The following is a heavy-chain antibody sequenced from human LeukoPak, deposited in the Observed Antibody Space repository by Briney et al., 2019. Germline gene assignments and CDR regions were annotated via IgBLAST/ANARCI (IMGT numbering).Heavy chain of an antibody. CDR1: GFTFSSNY. D-gene: IGHD3-9*01. J-gene: IGHJ4*02. Sequence: GGFLRLSCAASGFTFSSNYMSWVRQAPGKGLEWVSVIYSGGSTYYADSVKGRFTISRDNSKNTLYLQMNSLRAEDTAVYYCARGNYDILTGYYPYWGQGTLVTVSS. CDR3: ARGNYDILTGYYPY. V-gene: IGHV3-53*01. CDR2: IYSGGST.